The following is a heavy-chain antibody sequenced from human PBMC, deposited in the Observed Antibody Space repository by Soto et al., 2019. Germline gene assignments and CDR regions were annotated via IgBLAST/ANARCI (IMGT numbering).Heavy chain of an antibody. CDR1: GYTFTSYY. V-gene: IGHV1-46*01. CDR3: ARSRAPGFLVPAAMMGWFDP. CDR2: INPSGGST. J-gene: IGHJ5*02. Sequence: VSVKVSCKTSGYTFTSYYMHWVRQAPGQGLEWVGIINPSGGSTTYAQKFQGRVTMTRDTSTSTIYMELSSLRSEDTAVYYCARSRAPGFLVPAAMMGWFDPWGQGTLVTVSS. D-gene: IGHD2-2*01.